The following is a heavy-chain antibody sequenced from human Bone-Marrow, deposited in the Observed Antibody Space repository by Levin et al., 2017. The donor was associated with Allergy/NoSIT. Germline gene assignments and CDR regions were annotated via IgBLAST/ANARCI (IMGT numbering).Heavy chain of an antibody. J-gene: IGHJ5*02. CDR1: GFTFSSYS. D-gene: IGHD3-3*01. CDR3: ARDQGYYDFWSGYQGWFDP. CDR2: ISSSSSTI. Sequence: GGSLRLSCAASGFTFSSYSMNWVRQAPGKGLEWVSYISSSSSTIYYADSVKGRFTISRDNAKNSLYLQMNSLRAEDTAVYYCARDQGYYDFWSGYQGWFDPWGQGTLVTVSS. V-gene: IGHV3-48*01.